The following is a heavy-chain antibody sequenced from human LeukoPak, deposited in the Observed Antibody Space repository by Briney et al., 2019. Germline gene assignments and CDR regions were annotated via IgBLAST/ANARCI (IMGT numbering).Heavy chain of an antibody. D-gene: IGHD3-9*01. CDR1: GFTFKNYW. V-gene: IGHV3-7*01. CDR2: MKEDGSEK. Sequence: HPGGSLRLSRTASGFTFKNYWMSWVRQAPGNGLEWVAKMKEDGSEKYYVDSVKGRFTISGDNAKNSLYLQMTSLRAEDTAVYFCVLVTDYYARTYWGQGTRVTVYS. J-gene: IGHJ4*02. CDR3: VLVTDYYARTY.